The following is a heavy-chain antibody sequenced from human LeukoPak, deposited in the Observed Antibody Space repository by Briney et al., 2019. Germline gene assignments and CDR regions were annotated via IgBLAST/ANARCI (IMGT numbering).Heavy chain of an antibody. CDR1: GFTFSSYA. CDR2: ISGSGGST. D-gene: IGHD3-10*01. J-gene: IGHJ4*02. V-gene: IGHV3-23*01. Sequence: SLRLSCAASGFTFSSYAMSWVRQAPGKGLEWVSAISGSGGSTYYADSVKGRFTISTDNSKNTLYLQMNSLRAEDTAVYYCAKDGRSMVRGVINYWGQGTLVTVSS. CDR3: AKDGRSMVRGVINY.